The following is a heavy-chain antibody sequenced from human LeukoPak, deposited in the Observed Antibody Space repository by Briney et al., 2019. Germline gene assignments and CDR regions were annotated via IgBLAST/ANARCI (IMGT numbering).Heavy chain of an antibody. V-gene: IGHV3-15*01. J-gene: IGHJ4*02. CDR2: MRTKGEGGTV. Sequence: TGGSLRLSCAPSGFTFSNARMTWVRQAPGMGLEWVGRMRTKGEGGTVDYAAPVKGRFTISRDDSKNTLYLQMNSLKTEDTAIYYCMSDLDNWGQGTLVTVSS. CDR3: MSDLDN. CDR1: GFTFSNAR.